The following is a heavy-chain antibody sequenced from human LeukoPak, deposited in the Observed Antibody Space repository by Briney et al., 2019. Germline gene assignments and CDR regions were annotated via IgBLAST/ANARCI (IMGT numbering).Heavy chain of an antibody. Sequence: PGGSLRLSCAASGFAFSDYGMHWVRQAPGKGLESVAVISSDGSNEYYADSVRGRSTISRDNSKNTVYMQMRSPRGEDTAVYYCAKDRLDGYNFRGMDVWGQGTTVSVSS. CDR3: AKDRLDGYNFRGMDV. J-gene: IGHJ6*02. D-gene: IGHD5-24*01. CDR2: ISSDGSNE. V-gene: IGHV3-30*18. CDR1: GFAFSDYG.